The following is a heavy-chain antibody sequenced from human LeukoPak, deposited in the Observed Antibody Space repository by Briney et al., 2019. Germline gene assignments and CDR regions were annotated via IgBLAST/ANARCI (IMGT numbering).Heavy chain of an antibody. V-gene: IGHV4-59*01. J-gene: IGHJ4*02. CDR1: GGSISSYY. D-gene: IGHD2-2*01. CDR2: AFYTGST. CDR3: AIEDCSSTSCYFDY. Sequence: PSETLSLTCTVSGGSISSYYWSWIRQPPGKGPEWIGYAFYTGSTNYNPSLKSPVTISVDTSNNQFSLKLSSVTAADTAVYYGAIEDCSSTSCYFDYWGKGILVTASS.